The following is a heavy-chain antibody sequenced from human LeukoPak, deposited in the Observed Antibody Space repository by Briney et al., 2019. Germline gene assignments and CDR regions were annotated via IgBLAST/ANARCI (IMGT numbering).Heavy chain of an antibody. CDR3: ARDVPGVRREFFDY. J-gene: IGHJ4*02. V-gene: IGHV3-30*02. D-gene: IGHD3-10*01. CDR2: IQYDGSDK. CDR1: TFSFSNYG. Sequence: GGSLRLSCAASTFSFSNYGMHWVRQVPGKGLEWLAFIQYDGSDKYYADSVKGRFTISRDNSRNTLYLQMNSLRVEDTAIYYCARDVPGVRREFFDYWGQGTLVTVSS.